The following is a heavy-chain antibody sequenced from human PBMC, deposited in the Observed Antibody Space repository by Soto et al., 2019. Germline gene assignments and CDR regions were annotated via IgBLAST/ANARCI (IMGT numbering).Heavy chain of an antibody. CDR3: ASNSYGYTVYDY. Sequence: QVQLQESGPGLVKPSQTLSLTCTVSGGSISSGDYYWSWIRQPPGKGLEWIGYIYYSGSTYYKPSPKSRVTISVDTSKNQFSLKLSSVSAADTAVYYWASNSYGYTVYDYWGQGTPVTVSS. D-gene: IGHD5-18*01. CDR1: GGSISSGDYY. V-gene: IGHV4-30-4*01. CDR2: IYYSGST. J-gene: IGHJ4*02.